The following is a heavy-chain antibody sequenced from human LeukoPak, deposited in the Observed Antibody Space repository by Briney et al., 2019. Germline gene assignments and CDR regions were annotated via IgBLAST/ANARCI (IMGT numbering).Heavy chain of an antibody. V-gene: IGHV3-66*01. CDR3: ARDGGYYDSSGYY. CDR2: IYSGGST. J-gene: IGHJ4*02. Sequence: PGGSLRPSCAASGFTVSSNYMSWVRQAPGKGLEWVSVIYSGGSTYYADSVKGRFTISRDNSKNTLYLQMNSLRAEDTAVYYCARDGGYYDSSGYYWGQGTLVTVSS. D-gene: IGHD3-22*01. CDR1: GFTVSSNY.